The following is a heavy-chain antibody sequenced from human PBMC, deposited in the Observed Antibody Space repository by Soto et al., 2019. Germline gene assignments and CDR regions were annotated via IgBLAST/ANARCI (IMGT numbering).Heavy chain of an antibody. CDR3: GGQDYVAKGYYFET. D-gene: IGHD4-17*01. V-gene: IGHV4-39*01. Sequence: QLQLQESGSGLVKPSETLSLTCIVSNGSISSRSSYWGWIRQTPGKGLEWIGSIYYIGNTYYNQSLKNRVTLSIVTSKVPFSLKMNSVTAADTAVYFCGGQDYVAKGYYFETWGQGALVTVSS. CDR2: IYYIGNT. CDR1: NGSISSRSSY. J-gene: IGHJ4*02.